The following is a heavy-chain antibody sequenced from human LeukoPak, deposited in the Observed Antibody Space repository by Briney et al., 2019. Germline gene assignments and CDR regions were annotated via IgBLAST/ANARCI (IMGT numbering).Heavy chain of an antibody. Sequence: SETLSLTCAVYGGSFSGYYWSWIRQPPGKGLEWIGEINHSGSTNYNPSLKSRVTISVGTSKNQFSLKLSSVTAADTAVYYCARGRWFGELIFDYWGQGTLVTVSS. J-gene: IGHJ4*02. CDR3: ARGRWFGELIFDY. CDR1: GGSFSGYY. CDR2: INHSGST. V-gene: IGHV4-34*01. D-gene: IGHD3-10*01.